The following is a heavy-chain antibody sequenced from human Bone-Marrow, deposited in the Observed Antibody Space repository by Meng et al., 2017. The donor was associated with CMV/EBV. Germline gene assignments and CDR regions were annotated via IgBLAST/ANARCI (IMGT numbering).Heavy chain of an antibody. V-gene: IGHV4-39*07. CDR2: IYYSGRT. D-gene: IGHD3-3*01. CDR3: ARRPHQGVVMPQFDP. Sequence: SETLSLTCTVSGGSISSSSYYWGWIRQPPGKGLEWIGSIYYSGRTYYNPSLKSRVTILVDTSKNQVSLKLGSVTAADTAVYYCARRPHQGVVMPQFDPWGQGMLVTVSS. J-gene: IGHJ5*02. CDR1: GGSISSSSYY.